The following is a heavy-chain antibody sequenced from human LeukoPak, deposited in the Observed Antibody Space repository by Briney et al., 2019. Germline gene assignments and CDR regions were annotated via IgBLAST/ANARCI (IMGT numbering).Heavy chain of an antibody. CDR2: IDTSGNT. Sequence: PSETLSLTCTVSGGSISSYYWSWIRQPAGKGLEWIGRIDTSGNTNYKPSLKSRVTISVDTSKNQFSLKLSSVTAADTAVYFCARAKGIAVAGRSGSAFDIWGQGTMVTVSS. CDR1: GGSISSYY. J-gene: IGHJ3*02. D-gene: IGHD6-19*01. V-gene: IGHV4-4*07. CDR3: ARAKGIAVAGRSGSAFDI.